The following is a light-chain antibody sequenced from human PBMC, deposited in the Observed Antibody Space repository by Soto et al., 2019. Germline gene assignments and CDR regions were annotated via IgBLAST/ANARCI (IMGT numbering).Light chain of an antibody. CDR3: QQYNSWPLT. CDR1: QSVNSN. CDR2: AAS. J-gene: IGKJ3*01. V-gene: IGKV3-15*01. Sequence: EIVMTQSPVTLSVSPGERATLSCRASQSVNSNLAWYQQKPGQPPRLLIYAASTGATGIPARFSGSGSGSDFTLTISSLQSEDFAVYYCQQYNSWPLTFGPGTKVDI.